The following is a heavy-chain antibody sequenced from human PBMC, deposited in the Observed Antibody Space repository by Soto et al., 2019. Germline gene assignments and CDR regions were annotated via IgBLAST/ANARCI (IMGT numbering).Heavy chain of an antibody. CDR1: GFTFSSYA. CDR2: ISGIGDTT. V-gene: IGHV3-23*01. Sequence: PGGSLRLSCAASGFTFSSYAMSWVRQAPGKGLEWVSAISGIGDTTIYADSVKGRFTISRDNSKNTLHLQMNSLRAEDTAVYYCARYIRGPTVYYFDFWGPGVLVTVSS. D-gene: IGHD1-1*01. CDR3: ARYIRGPTVYYFDF. J-gene: IGHJ4*02.